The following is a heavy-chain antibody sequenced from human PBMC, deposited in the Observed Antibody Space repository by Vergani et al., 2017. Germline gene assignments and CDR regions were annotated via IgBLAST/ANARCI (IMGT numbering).Heavy chain of an antibody. CDR2: IYDTGST. V-gene: IGHV4-34*01. CDR3: ARSYCSATRCYSSIAFDL. D-gene: IGHD2-2*01. Sequence: QVQLQQWGGGLLKPSETLSLTCVVNGGSFTSYHWTWIRQPPGKGLEWIGYIYDTGSTYYNPSLERRIFISIDTSENQFSLNLSSVTAADPAVYYCARSYCSATRCYSSIAFDLWGQGTQVTISS. CDR1: GGSFTSYH. J-gene: IGHJ3*01.